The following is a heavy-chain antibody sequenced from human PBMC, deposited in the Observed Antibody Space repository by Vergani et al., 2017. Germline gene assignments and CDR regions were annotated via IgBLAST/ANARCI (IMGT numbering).Heavy chain of an antibody. CDR3: ARNPTFAGSSSLYYYYFMDV. D-gene: IGHD6-13*01. CDR1: GFTFSSYS. CDR2: ISSSSSYI. Sequence: EVQLVESGGGLVKPGGSLRLSCAASGFTFSSYSMNWVRQAPGKGLEWVSSISSSSSYIYYADSVKGRFTISRDNAKNSLYLQMNSLRAEDTAVYYCARNPTFAGSSSLYYYYFMDVGGEGTTVTVSS. V-gene: IGHV3-21*01. J-gene: IGHJ6*03.